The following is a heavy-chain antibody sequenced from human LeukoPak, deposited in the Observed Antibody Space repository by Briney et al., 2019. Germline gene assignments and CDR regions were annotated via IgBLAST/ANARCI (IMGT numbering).Heavy chain of an antibody. CDR2: VSPDSGGT. J-gene: IGHJ4*02. V-gene: IGHV1-2*02. CDR3: ARWSGTTDDY. CDR1: GYTFTGYC. Sequence: ASVKVSCKASGYTFTGYCLHWVRQAPGQGLEWMAWVSPDSGGTNYAQKFQGRVTMTRDTSISTAFMELSSLRSDDTAVYYCARWSGTTDDYWGQGTLVTVSS. D-gene: IGHD4-11*01.